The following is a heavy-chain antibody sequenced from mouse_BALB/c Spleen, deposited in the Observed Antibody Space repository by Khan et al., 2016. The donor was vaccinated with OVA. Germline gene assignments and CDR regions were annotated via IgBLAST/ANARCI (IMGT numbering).Heavy chain of an antibody. CDR2: INTYTGDP. CDR3: ARPPYFSYILDH. CDR1: GYTFTNYG. Sequence: QIQLVQSGPELKKPGETVKISCKASGYTFTNYGMNWVKQSPGKALKWMGWINTYTGDPTYADEFKGRFALSLETSASTAYLQINTLKNEDTATYFCARPPYFSYILDHWGQGTSVTVSS. D-gene: IGHD2-10*01. J-gene: IGHJ4*01. V-gene: IGHV9-3*02.